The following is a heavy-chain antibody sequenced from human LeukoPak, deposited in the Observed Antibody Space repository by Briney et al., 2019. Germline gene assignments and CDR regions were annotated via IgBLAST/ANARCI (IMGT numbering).Heavy chain of an antibody. J-gene: IGHJ4*02. Sequence: SVKVSCKASGGTLSRYAISWVRQAPGQGPEWRGGIIPIFGTTNYAQKFQGRVTITADESTSTAYMELSSLRSEDTAVYYCARIVGIASRGYFDYWGQGTLVTVSS. CDR1: GGTLSRYA. CDR3: ARIVGIASRGYFDY. D-gene: IGHD3-10*01. V-gene: IGHV1-69*13. CDR2: IIPIFGTT.